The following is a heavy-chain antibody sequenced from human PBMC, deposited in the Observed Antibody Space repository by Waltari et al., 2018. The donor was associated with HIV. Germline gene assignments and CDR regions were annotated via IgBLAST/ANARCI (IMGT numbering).Heavy chain of an antibody. CDR1: GGSFSGYY. CDR2: INHSGSA. Sequence: QVQLQQWGAGLLKPSETLSPTCAVYGGSFSGYYWSWIRQPPGKGLEWIGEINHSGSANYNPSLKSRVTMSVDTSKNQFSLKLSSVTAADTAVYYCARGRGYYYGSGSLNWFDPWGQGTLVTVSS. J-gene: IGHJ5*02. V-gene: IGHV4-34*01. CDR3: ARGRGYYYGSGSLNWFDP. D-gene: IGHD3-10*01.